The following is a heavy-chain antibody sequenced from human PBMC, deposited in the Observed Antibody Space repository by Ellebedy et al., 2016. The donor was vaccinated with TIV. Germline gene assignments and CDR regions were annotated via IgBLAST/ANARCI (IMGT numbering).Heavy chain of an antibody. V-gene: IGHV4-39*07. J-gene: IGHJ4*02. D-gene: IGHD6-13*01. CDR3: ARVAGYSSSWYVFDY. Sequence: MPSETLSLTCTVSGGSISSSSYYWGWIRQPPGKGLEWIGSIYYSGSTYYNPSLKSRVTISVATSKNQFSLKLSSVTAADTAVYYCARVAGYSSSWYVFDYWGQGTLVTVSS. CDR2: IYYSGST. CDR1: GGSISSSSYY.